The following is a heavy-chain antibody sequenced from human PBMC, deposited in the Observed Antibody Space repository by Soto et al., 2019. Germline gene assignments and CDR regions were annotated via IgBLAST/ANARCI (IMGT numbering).Heavy chain of an antibody. D-gene: IGHD3-16*01. Sequence: SETLSLTCTVSGGSISSGGYYWSWIRQHPGKGLEWIGYIYYSGSTYYNPSLKSRVTISVDTSKNQFSLKLSSVTAADTAVYYCARDNKATFGHDAFDIWGQGTMVTV. J-gene: IGHJ3*02. V-gene: IGHV4-31*03. CDR2: IYYSGST. CDR1: GGSISSGGYY. CDR3: ARDNKATFGHDAFDI.